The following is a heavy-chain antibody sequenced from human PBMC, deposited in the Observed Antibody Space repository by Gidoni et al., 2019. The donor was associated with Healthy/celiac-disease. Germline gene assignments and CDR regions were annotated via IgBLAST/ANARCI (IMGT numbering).Heavy chain of an antibody. CDR3: AREVSYYDFWSGYVGVDY. D-gene: IGHD3-3*01. CDR2: IYHSGST. J-gene: IGHJ4*02. Sequence: QVQLQESGPGLVKPSETLSLTCTVSGYSISCGSYWGWIRQPPGKGLEWIGSIYHSGSTYYNPSLKSRVTISVDTSKNQFSLKLSSVTAADTAVYYCAREVSYYDFWSGYVGVDYWGQGTLVTVSS. CDR1: GYSISCGSY. V-gene: IGHV4-38-2*02.